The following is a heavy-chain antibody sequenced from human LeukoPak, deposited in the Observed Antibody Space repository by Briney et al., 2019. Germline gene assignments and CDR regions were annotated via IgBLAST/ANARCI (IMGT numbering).Heavy chain of an antibody. CDR1: GGSFSGYY. CDR2: IYYSGST. CDR3: ARLRGNWLYYYYYYGMDV. Sequence: PSETLSLTCAVYGGSFSGYYWSWIRQPPGKGLEWIGYIYYSGSTNYNPSLKSRVTISVDTSKNQFSLKLSSVTAADTAVYYCARLRGNWLYYYYYYGMDVWGQGTTVTVSS. D-gene: IGHD4-23*01. J-gene: IGHJ6*02. V-gene: IGHV4-59*01.